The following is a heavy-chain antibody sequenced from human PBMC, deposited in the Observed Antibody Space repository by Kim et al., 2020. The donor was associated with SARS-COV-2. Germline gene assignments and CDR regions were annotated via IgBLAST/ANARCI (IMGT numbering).Heavy chain of an antibody. V-gene: IGHV4-39*01. D-gene: IGHD3-3*01. J-gene: IGHJ6*02. Sequence: SETLSLTCTVSGGSISSSSYYWGWIRQPPGKGLEWIGSIYYSGSTYYNPSHKSRVTISVDTSKNQFSLKLSSVTAADTAVYYCARGLREAIFGVVISYYYGMDVWGQGTTVTVSS. CDR1: GGSISSSSYY. CDR2: IYYSGST. CDR3: ARGLREAIFGVVISYYYGMDV.